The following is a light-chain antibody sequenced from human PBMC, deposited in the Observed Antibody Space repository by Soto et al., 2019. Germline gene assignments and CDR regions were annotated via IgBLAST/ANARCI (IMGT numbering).Light chain of an antibody. J-gene: IGLJ2*01. CDR2: EVT. V-gene: IGLV2-8*01. CDR1: SSDVGGYNY. Sequence: QSALTQPPSASGSPGQSVTISCTGTSSDVGGYNYVSWYQQHPGKAPKLMIFEVTKRPSGVPGRFSGSKSDNTASLTVSGLQADDEADYYCSSYSRSNDYVVFGGGTKLTVL. CDR3: SSYSRSNDYVV.